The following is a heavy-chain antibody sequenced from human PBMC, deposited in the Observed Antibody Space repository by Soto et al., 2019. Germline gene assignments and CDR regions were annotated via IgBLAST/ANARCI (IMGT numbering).Heavy chain of an antibody. CDR1: GFTFSTYW. CDR3: ARDGYYYDSSGYYRQEDFDY. CDR2: INSDASHT. V-gene: IGHV3-74*01. J-gene: IGHJ4*02. D-gene: IGHD3-22*01. Sequence: GGSLRLSCAASGFTFSTYWMHWIRQVPGEGLEWVSRINSDASHTYYADSVKGRFTISRDNAKNSLYLQMNSLRDEDTAVYYCARDGYYYDSSGYYRQEDFDYWGQGTLVTVSS.